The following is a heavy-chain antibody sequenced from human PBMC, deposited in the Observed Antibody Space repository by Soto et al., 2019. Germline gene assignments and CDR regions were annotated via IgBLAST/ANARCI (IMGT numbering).Heavy chain of an antibody. CDR2: IDNSGAAT. V-gene: IGHV3-21*01. Sequence: GGSLRLSCEASGFTFIDYAMSWVRQAPGKGLEWVSGIDNSGAATYYADSVKGRFTISRDNAKNSLYLQMNSLRAEDTAVYYCARGAKSAVDYWGQGTLVTGSS. CDR3: ARGAKSAVDY. J-gene: IGHJ4*02. CDR1: GFTFIDYA. D-gene: IGHD5-12*01.